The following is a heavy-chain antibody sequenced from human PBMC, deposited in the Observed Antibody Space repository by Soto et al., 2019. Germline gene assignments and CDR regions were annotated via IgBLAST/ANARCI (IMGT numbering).Heavy chain of an antibody. J-gene: IGHJ6*03. Sequence: VHLLESGGGLVQPGGSLRLSCAASGFTFNSYAMSWVRQAPGKGLEWVSAISDSGGSTYYADSVTGRITISRDASKNTQEMQMNNLRADDTAVYYCAKMGGRHCGSHSGAYMDVWGKGTTVTVS. CDR1: GFTFNSYA. CDR2: ISDSGGST. CDR3: AKMGGRHCGSHSGAYMDV. D-gene: IGHD3-10*01. V-gene: IGHV3-23*01.